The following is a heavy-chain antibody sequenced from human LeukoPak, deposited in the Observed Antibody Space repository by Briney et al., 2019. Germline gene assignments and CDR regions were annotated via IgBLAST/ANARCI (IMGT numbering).Heavy chain of an antibody. Sequence: SETLSLTCTVSGGSISSSSYYWGWIRQPPGKGLEWIGSIYYSGSTYYNPSPKSRVTISVDTSKNQFSLKLSSVTAADTAVYYCARAPWELRGNYFDYWGQGTLVTVSS. CDR2: IYYSGST. J-gene: IGHJ4*02. D-gene: IGHD1-26*01. CDR1: GGSISSSSYY. V-gene: IGHV4-39*07. CDR3: ARAPWELRGNYFDY.